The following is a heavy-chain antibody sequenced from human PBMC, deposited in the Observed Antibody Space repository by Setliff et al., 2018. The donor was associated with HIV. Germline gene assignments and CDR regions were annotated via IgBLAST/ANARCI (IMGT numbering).Heavy chain of an antibody. CDR3: ARDNSYYYGSGSHYWYGMDV. CDR1: GGSINRGNYY. Sequence: SETLSLTCSVSGGSINRGNYYWTWIRQSAGKGLEWIGHIHLTGNTDYNPSLKSRVTLSLDTARNQFSLELTSVTATDTAVYYGARDNSYYYGSGSHYWYGMDVWGQGTTVTVSS. D-gene: IGHD3-10*01. V-gene: IGHV4-61*09. J-gene: IGHJ6*01. CDR2: IHLTGNT.